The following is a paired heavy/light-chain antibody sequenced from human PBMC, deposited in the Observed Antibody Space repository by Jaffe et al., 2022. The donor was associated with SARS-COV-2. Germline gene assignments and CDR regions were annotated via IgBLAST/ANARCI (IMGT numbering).Heavy chain of an antibody. CDR3: ARDYEASGIGSFDS. Sequence: QVQLQESGPGLAKPSQTLSLTCTVSGGSITSGGYRWNWIRQHPGKGLEWIGFIYNSGTTNYNPSLMSRVTISVDTSKSELSLKLSSVTAADTAVYYCARDYEASGIGSFDSWGQGTLVTVSS. J-gene: IGHJ4*02. D-gene: IGHD3-10*01. CDR2: IYNSGTT. CDR1: GGSITSGGYR. V-gene: IGHV4-31*03.
Light chain of an antibody. CDR2: WAS. Sequence: DIVMTQSPDSLAVSLGERATINCKSSQSVLYNSNNKNYLTWYQQKPGQPPKLLIYWASTRESGVPDRFSGSGSGTDFTLTISSLQAEDVAVYYCQQYYETPYTFGQGTKLEIK. CDR3: QQYYETPYT. V-gene: IGKV4-1*01. J-gene: IGKJ2*01. CDR1: QSVLYNSNNKNY.